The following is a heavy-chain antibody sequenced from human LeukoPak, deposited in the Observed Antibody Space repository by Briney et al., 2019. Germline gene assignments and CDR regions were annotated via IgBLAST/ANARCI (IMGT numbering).Heavy chain of an antibody. CDR2: IVVDSGNT. J-gene: IGHJ4*02. Sequence: SVKVSCKASGFTFTSSAVQWVRQARGQRLEWIGWIVVDSGNTNYAQKFQERVTITRDMSTSTAYMELSSLRSEDTAVYYCAASPDYYDSSGYSYYFDYWGQGTLVTVSS. CDR1: GFTFTSSA. V-gene: IGHV1-58*01. D-gene: IGHD3-22*01. CDR3: AASPDYYDSSGYSYYFDY.